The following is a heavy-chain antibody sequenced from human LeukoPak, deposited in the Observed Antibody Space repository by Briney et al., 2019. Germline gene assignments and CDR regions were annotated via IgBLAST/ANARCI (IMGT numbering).Heavy chain of an antibody. CDR2: IRYDGSNK. CDR3: AKVGGDYSNRYFDY. CDR1: GFTFSSYG. D-gene: IGHD4-11*01. J-gene: IGHJ4*02. V-gene: IGHV3-30*02. Sequence: PGRSLRLSCAASGFTFSSYGMHWVRQAPGKGLEWVAFIRYDGSNKYYADSVKGRFTISRDNSKNTLYLQMNSLRAEDTAVYYCAKVGGDYSNRYFDYWGQGTMVTVSS.